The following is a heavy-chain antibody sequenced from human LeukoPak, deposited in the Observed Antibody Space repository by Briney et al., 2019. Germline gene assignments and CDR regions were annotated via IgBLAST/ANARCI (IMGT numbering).Heavy chain of an antibody. Sequence: ASVEVSCKASGYTFTGYYMHWVRQAPGQGLEWMGWINPNSGGTNYAQKFQGRVTMTRDTSISTAYMELSRLRSDDTAVYYCARGYYYDSSGYHEFDYWGQGTLVTVSS. J-gene: IGHJ4*02. D-gene: IGHD3-22*01. V-gene: IGHV1-2*02. CDR3: ARGYYYDSSGYHEFDY. CDR1: GYTFTGYY. CDR2: INPNSGGT.